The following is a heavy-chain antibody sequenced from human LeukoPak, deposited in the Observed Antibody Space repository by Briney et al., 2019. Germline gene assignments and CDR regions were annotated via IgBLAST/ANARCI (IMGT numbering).Heavy chain of an antibody. CDR2: INTNTGNP. V-gene: IGHV7-4-1*02. D-gene: IGHD3-10*01. J-gene: IGHJ6*03. Sequence: ASVKVSCKASGYTFTNYGISWVRQAPGQGLEWMGWINTNTGNPTYAQGFTGRFVFSLDTSVSTAYLQISSLKAEDTAVYYCARDIGGSGTRYYYYYYMDVWGKGTTVTVSS. CDR1: GYTFTNYG. CDR3: ARDIGGSGTRYYYYYYMDV.